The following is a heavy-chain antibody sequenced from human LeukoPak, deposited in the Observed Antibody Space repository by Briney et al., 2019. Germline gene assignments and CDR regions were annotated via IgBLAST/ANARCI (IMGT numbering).Heavy chain of an antibody. CDR1: GFTFSSYW. CDR3: ARGRPHGNDY. J-gene: IGHJ4*02. CDR2: IASDGSST. Sequence: GGSLRLSCAASGFTFSSYWMNWARQAPGKGLVWVSRIASDGSSTTYADSVKGRFSISRDNAKNTLYLQMNSLRVEDTAVYYCARGRPHGNDYWGQGTLVTVSS. D-gene: IGHD4-23*01. V-gene: IGHV3-74*01.